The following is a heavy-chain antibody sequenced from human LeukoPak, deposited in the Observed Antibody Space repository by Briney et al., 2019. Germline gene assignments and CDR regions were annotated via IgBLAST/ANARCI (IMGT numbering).Heavy chain of an antibody. V-gene: IGHV4-34*01. J-gene: IGHJ4*02. D-gene: IGHD6-13*01. Sequence: SETLSLTCAVYGGCFSGYYWSWIRQPPGKGLEWIGEINHSGSTNYNPSLKSRVTISVDTSKNQFSLKLSSVTAADTAVYYCARGWPQTHGRYSSSWYYFDYWGQGTLVTVSS. CDR3: ARGWPQTHGRYSSSWYYFDY. CDR1: GGCFSGYY. CDR2: INHSGST.